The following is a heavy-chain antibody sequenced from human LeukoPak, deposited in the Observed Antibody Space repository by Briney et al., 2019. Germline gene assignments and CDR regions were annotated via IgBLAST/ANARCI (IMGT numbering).Heavy chain of an antibody. J-gene: IGHJ5*02. CDR3: ARVARSVYYWFDP. CDR1: GFTFSSYW. V-gene: IGHV3-7*03. CDR2: IKQDGSEK. Sequence: GSLRLSCAASGFTFSSYWMSWVRQAPGKGLEWVANIKQDGSEKYYVDSVKGRFTISRDNAKNSLYLQMNSLRAEDTAVYYCARVARSVYYWFDPWGQGTLVTVCS. D-gene: IGHD3-10*01.